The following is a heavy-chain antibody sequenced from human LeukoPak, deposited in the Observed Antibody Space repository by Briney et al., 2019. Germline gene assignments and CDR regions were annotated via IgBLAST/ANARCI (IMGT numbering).Heavy chain of an antibody. V-gene: IGHV3-74*03. J-gene: IGHJ6*02. D-gene: IGHD2-15*01. CDR2: VTTDGSST. Sequence: GGSLRLSCVASGFTFSTYAMSWVRQAPGKGLVWVSRVTTDGSSTTYADSVKGRFTISRDNAKNTLYLQMNSLRAEDTAVYYCARVGYCSGGSCYSPNHYYGMDVWGQGTTVTVSS. CDR1: GFTFSTYA. CDR3: ARVGYCSGGSCYSPNHYYGMDV.